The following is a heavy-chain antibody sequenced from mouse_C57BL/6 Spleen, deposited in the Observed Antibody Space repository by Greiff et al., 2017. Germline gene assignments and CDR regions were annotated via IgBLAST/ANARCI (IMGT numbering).Heavy chain of an antibody. CDR2: IDPETGGT. D-gene: IGHD1-1*01. CDR3: TRKDYYGSSYEPFAY. V-gene: IGHV1-15*01. CDR1: GYTFTDYE. J-gene: IGHJ3*01. Sequence: QVQLKQSGAELVRPGASVTLSCKASGYTFTDYEMHWVKQTPVHGLEWIGAIDPETGGTAYNQKFKGKAILTADKSSSTAYMELRSLTSEDSAVYYCTRKDYYGSSYEPFAYWGQGTLVTVSA.